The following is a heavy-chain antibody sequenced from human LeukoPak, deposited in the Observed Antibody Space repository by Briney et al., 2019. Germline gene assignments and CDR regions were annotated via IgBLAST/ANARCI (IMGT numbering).Heavy chain of an antibody. Sequence: GGSLRLSCAASGFTFSSYGMHWVRQAPGKGLEWVAFIRYDGSNKYYADSVKGRFTISRDNSKNTLYLQMNSLRAEDTAVYYCAKDSGVWTDNDAFDIWGQGTMVTVSS. CDR1: GFTFSSYG. CDR3: AKDSGVWTDNDAFDI. CDR2: IRYDGSNK. V-gene: IGHV3-30*02. J-gene: IGHJ3*02. D-gene: IGHD2-8*01.